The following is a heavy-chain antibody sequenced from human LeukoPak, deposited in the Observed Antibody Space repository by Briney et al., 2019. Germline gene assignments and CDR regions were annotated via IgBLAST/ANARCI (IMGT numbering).Heavy chain of an antibody. Sequence: GGSLRLSCTASGFTFGDYAMSWFRQAPGKGLEWVGFIRSKAYGGTTEYAASVKGRFTISRDDSKSIAYLRMNSLKTEDTAVYYCTRDRPLTYYYGSGSPSSFDYWGQGTLVTVSS. V-gene: IGHV3-49*03. J-gene: IGHJ4*02. CDR2: IRSKAYGGTT. CDR3: TRDRPLTYYYGSGSPSSFDY. CDR1: GFTFGDYA. D-gene: IGHD3-10*01.